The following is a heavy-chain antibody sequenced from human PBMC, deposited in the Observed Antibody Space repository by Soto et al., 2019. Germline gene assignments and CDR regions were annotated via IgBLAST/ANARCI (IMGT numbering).Heavy chain of an antibody. CDR3: ARMSYYYDKWYFDL. Sequence: QLHESGPGVVKPSETLSLTCTVSGDSINNNDYYWNWIRQTPGKGLEWIGYVYYSGSTYYIPSLQSRLSMAVDTSKNQFSLELSSVTAADTAIYYCARMSYYYDKWYFDLWGRGTLVTVSS. V-gene: IGHV4-30-4*01. CDR2: VYYSGST. CDR1: GDSINNNDYY. D-gene: IGHD3-22*01. J-gene: IGHJ2*01.